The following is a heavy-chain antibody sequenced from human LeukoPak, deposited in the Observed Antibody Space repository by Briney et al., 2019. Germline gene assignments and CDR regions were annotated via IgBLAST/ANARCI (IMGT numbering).Heavy chain of an antibody. J-gene: IGHJ4*02. CDR2: IWYDGINK. V-gene: IGHV3-33*01. CDR3: ARDPGQGSYDY. D-gene: IGHD3-10*01. CDR1: GFTFSRYG. Sequence: GRSLRLSCAASGFTFSRYGIHWVSQAPDKGLEWVAVIWYDGINKYYADSVKGRFTISRDNYQNTLYLQMNSLRAEDTAVYYCARDPGQGSYDYWGQGTLVTVSS.